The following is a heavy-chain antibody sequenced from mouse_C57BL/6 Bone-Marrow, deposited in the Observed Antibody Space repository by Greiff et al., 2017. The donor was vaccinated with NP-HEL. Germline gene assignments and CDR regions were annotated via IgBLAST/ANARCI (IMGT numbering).Heavy chain of an antibody. CDR2: INPNNGGT. V-gene: IGHV1-22*01. J-gene: IGHJ1*03. Sequence: EVQLQQSGPELVKPGASVKMSCKASGYTFTDYNMHWVKQSHGKSLEWIGYINPNNGGTSYNQKFKGKATLTVNKSSSTAYMELRSLTSEDAAVYYCAGSNYGYYDVWGKGTTVTVSS. CDR1: GYTFTDYN. D-gene: IGHD2-5*01. CDR3: AGSNYGYYDV.